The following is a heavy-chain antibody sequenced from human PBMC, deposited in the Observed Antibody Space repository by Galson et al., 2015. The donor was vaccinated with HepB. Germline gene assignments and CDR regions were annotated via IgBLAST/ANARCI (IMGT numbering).Heavy chain of an antibody. CDR3: ARDSSGWYKGPLGWFDP. CDR1: GGTFSSYA. D-gene: IGHD6-19*01. J-gene: IGHJ5*02. Sequence: SVKVSCKASGGTFSSYAISWVRQAPGQGLEWMGRIIPILGIANYAQKFQGRVTITADKSKNTAYLELSSLRSEDTAVYYCARDSSGWYKGPLGWFDPWGQGTLVTVSS. CDR2: IIPILGIA. V-gene: IGHV1-69*04.